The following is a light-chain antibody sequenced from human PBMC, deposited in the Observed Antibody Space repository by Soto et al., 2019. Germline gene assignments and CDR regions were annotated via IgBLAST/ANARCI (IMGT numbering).Light chain of an antibody. Sequence: QSALTQPASVSGSPGQSITISCTGTSSDVGSYNLVSWYQQHPGKAPKLMIYEGSKRPSGVSNRFSGSKSGNTASLTISGLQAEDEADYYCCSYAGSSSNYVFGTGIKVTVL. J-gene: IGLJ1*01. CDR3: CSYAGSSSNYV. V-gene: IGLV2-23*01. CDR2: EGS. CDR1: SSDVGSYNL.